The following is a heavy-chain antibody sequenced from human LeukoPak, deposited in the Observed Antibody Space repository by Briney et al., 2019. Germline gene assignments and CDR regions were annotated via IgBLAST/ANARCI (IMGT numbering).Heavy chain of an antibody. CDR2: ISSGGSSI. J-gene: IGHJ6*02. V-gene: IGHV3-48*03. Sequence: PGGSLRPSCAASGFTFNTYEMNWVRQAPGKGLEWVSYISSGGSSIYYADSVKGRFTISRDNAKNSLYLQMNSLRAEDTAVYYCARRQFYYYGMDVWGQGTTVTVSS. CDR3: ARRQFYYYGMDV. CDR1: GFTFNTYE. D-gene: IGHD5-24*01.